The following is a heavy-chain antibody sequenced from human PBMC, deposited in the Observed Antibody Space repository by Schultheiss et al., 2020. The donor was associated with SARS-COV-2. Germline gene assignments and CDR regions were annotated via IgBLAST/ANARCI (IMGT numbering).Heavy chain of an antibody. CDR3: ARGRDGYIDY. CDR2: ISGSGGST. J-gene: IGHJ4*02. CDR1: GFTVSSNY. V-gene: IGHV3-21*01. D-gene: IGHD5-24*01. Sequence: GSLRLSCAASGFTVSSNYMSWVRQAPGKGLEWVSAISGSGGSTYYADSVKGRFTISRDNAKNSLYLQMNSLRAEDTAVYYCARGRDGYIDYWGQGTLVTVSS.